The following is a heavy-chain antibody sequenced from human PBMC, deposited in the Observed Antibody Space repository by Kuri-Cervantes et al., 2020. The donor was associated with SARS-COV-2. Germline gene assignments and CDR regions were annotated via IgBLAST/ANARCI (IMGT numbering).Heavy chain of an antibody. J-gene: IGHJ4*02. D-gene: IGHD6-13*01. CDR1: GFSLSTSGMC. Sequence: SGPTLVKPTQTLTLTCTFSGFSLSTSGMCVSWIRQPPGKALEWLARIDWDDDKYYSTPLKTRLTISKDTSKNQVVLTMTNMDPVDTATYYCARFIAATGTVDYWGQGTLVTVSS. CDR3: ARFIAATGTVDY. CDR2: IDWDDDK. V-gene: IGHV2-70*11.